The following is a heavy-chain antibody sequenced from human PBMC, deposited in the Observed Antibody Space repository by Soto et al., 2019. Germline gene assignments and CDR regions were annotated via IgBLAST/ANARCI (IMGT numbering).Heavy chain of an antibody. V-gene: IGHV1-69*02. CDR1: GGTFSSYT. J-gene: IGHJ3*02. CDR3: ARVAGYCSSTSCYGAFDI. D-gene: IGHD2-2*01. Sequence: SVKVSCKASGGTFSSYTISWVRQAPGQGLEWMGRIIPILGIANYAQKFQGRVTITADKSTSTAYMELSSLRSEDTAVYYCARVAGYCSSTSCYGAFDIWGQGTMVTVSS. CDR2: IIPILGIA.